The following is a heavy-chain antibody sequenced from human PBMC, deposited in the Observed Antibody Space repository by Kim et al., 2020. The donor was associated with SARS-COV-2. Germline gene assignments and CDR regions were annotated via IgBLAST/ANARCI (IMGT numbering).Heavy chain of an antibody. CDR2: VYYGGRR. D-gene: IGHD7-27*01. Sequence: SETLSLTCSVSGDSITSYYWTWIRQPPGKGLEWMGYVYYGGRRHSNPSLQSRVTISVDTSTSHFSLRLSSVTAADTAVSVGSRGRLTGQTFDYWAQG. J-gene: IGHJ4*02. V-gene: IGHV4-59*01. CDR1: GDSITSYY. CDR3: SRGRLTGQTFDY.